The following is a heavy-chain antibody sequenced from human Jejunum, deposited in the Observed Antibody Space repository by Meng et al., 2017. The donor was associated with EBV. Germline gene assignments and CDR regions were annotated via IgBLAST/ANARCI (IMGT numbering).Heavy chain of an antibody. Sequence: QVPLVEAGAVVKEPGGSVKVFFKASGSTFPHYGVSWVRQAPGQGLEWMGWISAYNGNTDYAQKLQGRVTMTTDTPTSTAYMELRSLRSDDTAVYYCTILSHCDGGICYSYDYWGQGTLVTVSS. D-gene: IGHD2-15*01. CDR2: ISAYNGNT. CDR3: TILSHCDGGICYSYDY. J-gene: IGHJ4*02. V-gene: IGHV1-18*01. CDR1: GSTFPHYG.